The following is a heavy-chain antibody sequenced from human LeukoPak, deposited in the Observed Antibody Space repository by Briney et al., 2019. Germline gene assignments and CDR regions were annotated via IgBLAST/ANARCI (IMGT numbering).Heavy chain of an antibody. Sequence: PGGSLSLSCAASGFTFSSYGMNWVRQAPERGLEWVSSISSRSSYIYYADSVKGRFTISRHNAKHSLYLQMNSLRAEDTAVYYCARGSSTHAEYYFDYWGQGTLVTVSS. CDR1: GFTFSSYG. D-gene: IGHD2-2*01. CDR2: ISSRSSYI. J-gene: IGHJ4*02. CDR3: ARGSSTHAEYYFDY. V-gene: IGHV3-21*01.